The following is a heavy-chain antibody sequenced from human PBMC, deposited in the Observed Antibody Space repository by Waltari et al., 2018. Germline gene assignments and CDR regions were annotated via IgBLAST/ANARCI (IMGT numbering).Heavy chain of an antibody. D-gene: IGHD1-7*01. CDR3: ARDRYNWNYGWWFDP. V-gene: IGHV4-34*01. CDR1: GGSFSGYY. J-gene: IGHJ5*02. Sequence: QLQLQQWGAGLLKPSETLSLTCAVYGGSFSGYYWSWIRQPPGKGLEWIGEINHSGSTNYNPSLKSRVTISVDTSKNQFSLKLSSVTAADTAVYYCARDRYNWNYGWWFDPWGQGTLVTVSS. CDR2: INHSGST.